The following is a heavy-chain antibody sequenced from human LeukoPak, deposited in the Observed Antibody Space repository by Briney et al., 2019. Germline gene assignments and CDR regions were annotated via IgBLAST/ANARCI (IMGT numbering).Heavy chain of an antibody. Sequence: GGSLRLSCEASGFTFSRYWMHWVRQAPGKGLVWVSRIKSDGKTNYADSVKGRFTISRDNAKNTVSLQMDSLRAEDTGVYYCARAPSEVGGYYPEYFRHWSQGTLVTVSS. J-gene: IGHJ1*01. V-gene: IGHV3-74*01. CDR3: ARAPSEVGGYYPEYFRH. CDR2: IKSDGKT. CDR1: GFTFSRYW. D-gene: IGHD3-22*01.